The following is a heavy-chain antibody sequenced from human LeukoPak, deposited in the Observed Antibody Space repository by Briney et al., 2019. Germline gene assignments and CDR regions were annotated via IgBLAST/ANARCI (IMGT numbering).Heavy chain of an antibody. Sequence: PGGSLRLSCAASGFTFSSYEMNWVRQAPGKGLEWVSYISSSGSTIYYADSVKGRFTISRDNAKNSLYLQMNSLRAEDTAVYYCARDLGSSGWYYFDYWGQGTLVTVSS. D-gene: IGHD6-19*01. CDR1: GFTFSSYE. CDR3: ARDLGSSGWYYFDY. V-gene: IGHV3-48*03. J-gene: IGHJ4*02. CDR2: ISSSGSTI.